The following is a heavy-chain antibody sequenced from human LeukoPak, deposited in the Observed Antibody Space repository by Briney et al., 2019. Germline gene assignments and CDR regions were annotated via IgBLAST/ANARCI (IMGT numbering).Heavy chain of an antibody. V-gene: IGHV5-51*01. J-gene: IGHJ3*02. Sequence: RGEALKISCKGSGYSFTSYWISWVRQVPGKGLEWMGIIYPGDSDTRYSPSFQGQVTISADKSISTAYLQWSSLKASDTAMYYCARFLYGSGYDAFDIWGQGTMVTVSS. D-gene: IGHD6-19*01. CDR1: GYSFTSYW. CDR3: ARFLYGSGYDAFDI. CDR2: IYPGDSDT.